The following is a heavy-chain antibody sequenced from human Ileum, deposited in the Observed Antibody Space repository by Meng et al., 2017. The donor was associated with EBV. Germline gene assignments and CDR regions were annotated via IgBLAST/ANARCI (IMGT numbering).Heavy chain of an antibody. V-gene: IGHV6-1*01. Sequence: QVQLQKYGPGVVQPSQTLSLTCAISGDSVSTNSAALNWIRQSPSRGLEWLGRTYYRSKWYNEYAVSVKSRITINADTSKNQFSLQLNSVTPEDTAVYYCARGARLAPFDYWGQGTLVTVSS. CDR1: GDSVSTNSAA. CDR3: ARGARLAPFDY. J-gene: IGHJ4*02. D-gene: IGHD6-19*01. CDR2: TYYRSKWYN.